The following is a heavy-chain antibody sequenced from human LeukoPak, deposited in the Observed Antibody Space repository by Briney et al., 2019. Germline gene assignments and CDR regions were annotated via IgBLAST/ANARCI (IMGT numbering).Heavy chain of an antibody. V-gene: IGHV3-23*01. J-gene: IGHJ5*02. Sequence: GGSLRLSCAASGFIFSSYAMSWVRQAPGKGLEWVSGISGSGDNTYYADSVKGRFTISRDNAKNALYLQMNSLRAEDTAIYYCYVELSSNWFDPWGQGALATVSS. CDR2: ISGSGDNT. D-gene: IGHD5-24*01. CDR1: GFIFSSYA. CDR3: YVELSSNWFDP.